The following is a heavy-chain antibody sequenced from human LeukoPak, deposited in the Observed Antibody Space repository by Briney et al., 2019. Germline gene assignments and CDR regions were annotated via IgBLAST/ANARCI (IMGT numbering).Heavy chain of an antibody. V-gene: IGHV3-53*01. CDR3: ARGGSYLSSFDI. CDR1: GFTVSSNY. J-gene: IGHJ3*02. CDR2: IYSGGST. Sequence: GGSLRLSCAASGFTVSSNYMSWVRQAPGKGLEWVSIIYSGGSTFYADSVKGRFTSSRDNSKNTLYLQMNSLRAEDTGVYYCARGGSYLSSFDIWGQGTMVTVSS. D-gene: IGHD1-26*01.